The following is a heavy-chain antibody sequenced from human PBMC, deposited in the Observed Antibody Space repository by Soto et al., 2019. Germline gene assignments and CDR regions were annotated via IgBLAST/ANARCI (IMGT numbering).Heavy chain of an antibody. CDR3: ARGPGIAARPRYYYYYMDV. Sequence: PSETLSLTCAVYGGSFSGYYWSWIRQPPGKGLEWIGEINHSGSTNYNPSLKSRVTISVDTSKNQFSLKLSSVTAADTAVYYCARGPGIAARPRYYYYYMDVWGKGTTVTVSS. CDR1: GGSFSGYY. D-gene: IGHD6-6*01. J-gene: IGHJ6*03. CDR2: INHSGST. V-gene: IGHV4-34*01.